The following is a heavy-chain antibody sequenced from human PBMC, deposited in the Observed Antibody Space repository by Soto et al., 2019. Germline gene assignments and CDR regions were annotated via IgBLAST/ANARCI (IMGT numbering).Heavy chain of an antibody. Sequence: GGSLRLSCAASGFTFSSYSMNWVRQAPGKGLEWVSSISSSSSYIYYADSVKGRFTISRDNAKNSLYLQMNSLRAEDTAVYYCARDLIVVVPAAMGDYYYYGMDVWGQGTTVTVSS. J-gene: IGHJ6*02. V-gene: IGHV3-21*01. CDR3: ARDLIVVVPAAMGDYYYYGMDV. CDR2: ISSSSSYI. CDR1: GFTFSSYS. D-gene: IGHD2-2*01.